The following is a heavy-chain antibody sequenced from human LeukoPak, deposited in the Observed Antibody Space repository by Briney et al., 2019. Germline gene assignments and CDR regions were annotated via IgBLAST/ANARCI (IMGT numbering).Heavy chain of an antibody. CDR1: GFIFSPYA. J-gene: IGHJ5*02. V-gene: IGHV3-64D*06. CDR2: ISSEGKTT. Sequence: GGSLRLSCSASGFIFSPYAMHWVRQAPGKGLEYVSSISSEGKTTYYADSVKGRFTISRDNSKNMLYLQMNSLRPEDTAVYYCVKGRWVDHWGQGTLVTVSS. CDR3: VKGRWVDH.